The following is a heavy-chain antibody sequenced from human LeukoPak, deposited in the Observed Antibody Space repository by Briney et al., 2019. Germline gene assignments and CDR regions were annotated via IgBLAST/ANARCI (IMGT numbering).Heavy chain of an antibody. V-gene: IGHV3-23*01. Sequence: GGSLRLSCAASGFTFSSYAMSWVRQAPGKGLEGVSAISGSGGSTYYADSVKGRFTISSDNSKNTLYLQMDSLRAEDTALYFCARVYTSGWHRGAFDIWGRGTMVTVSS. D-gene: IGHD6-19*01. CDR3: ARVYTSGWHRGAFDI. CDR2: ISGSGGST. CDR1: GFTFSSYA. J-gene: IGHJ3*02.